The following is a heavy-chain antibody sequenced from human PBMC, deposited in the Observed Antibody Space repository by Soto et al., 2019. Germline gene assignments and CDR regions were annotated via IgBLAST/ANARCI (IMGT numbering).Heavy chain of an antibody. V-gene: IGHV1-2*04. CDR3: ARDGREYSGSYYKPHYYYYGMDV. CDR2: INPNSGGT. CDR1: GYTFTSYY. D-gene: IGHD3-10*01. J-gene: IGHJ6*02. Sequence: ASVKVSCKASGYTFTSYYMHWVRQAPGQGLEWMGWINPNSGGTNYAQKFQGWVTMTRDTSISTAYMELSRLRSDDTAVYYCARDGREYSGSYYKPHYYYYGMDVWGQGTTVTVSS.